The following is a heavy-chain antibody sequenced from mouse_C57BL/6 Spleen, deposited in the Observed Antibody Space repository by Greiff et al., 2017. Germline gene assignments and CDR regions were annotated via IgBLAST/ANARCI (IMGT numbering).Heavy chain of an antibody. CDR1: GYTFTDYE. J-gene: IGHJ2*01. D-gene: IGHD2-5*01. CDR2: IDPETGGT. Sequence: QVQLQQSGAELVRPGASVTLSCKASGYTFTDYEMHWVKQTPLHGLEWIGAIDPETGGTAYNQKFKGKAILTADKSSSTAYMELRSLTSEDSAVYYCTRKSNYDFDYWGQGTTLTVSS. CDR3: TRKSNYDFDY. V-gene: IGHV1-15*01.